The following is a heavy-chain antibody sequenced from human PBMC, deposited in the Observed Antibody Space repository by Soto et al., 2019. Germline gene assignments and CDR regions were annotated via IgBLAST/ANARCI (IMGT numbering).Heavy chain of an antibody. CDR1: GDSIGSGSKY. D-gene: IGHD3-16*01. V-gene: IGHV4-30-4*02. J-gene: IGHJ6*02. Sequence: PSETLSLTCTVSGDSIGSGSKYWSWIRQAPGKGLEWIGYIFSSGTTYYNPSLQSRLTMSLDTSQNQFSLKLNSVTAADTAGYFCARDPSPFDFYYAMDVWGQGTTVTVSS. CDR3: ARDPSPFDFYYAMDV. CDR2: IFSSGTT.